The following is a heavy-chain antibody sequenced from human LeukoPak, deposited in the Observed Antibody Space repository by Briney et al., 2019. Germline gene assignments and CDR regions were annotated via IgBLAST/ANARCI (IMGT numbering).Heavy chain of an antibody. V-gene: IGHV4-59*01. CDR1: GGSINNYF. CDR2: ISYSGTT. CDR3: ARELYCSGGSCHSRDAFDI. J-gene: IGHJ3*02. Sequence: SETLSLTCTVSGGSINNYFWSWIRQPPGKGLEWIGYISYSGTTNYNPSLKSRVIISVDSSKNQFSLTLTSVTAADSAVYYCARELYCSGGSCHSRDAFDIWGQGTMVTVSS. D-gene: IGHD2-15*01.